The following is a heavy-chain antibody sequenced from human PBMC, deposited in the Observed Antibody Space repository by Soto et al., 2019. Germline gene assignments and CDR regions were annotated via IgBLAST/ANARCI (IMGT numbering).Heavy chain of an antibody. V-gene: IGHV3-13*01. CDR2: ITTGGNA. CDR3: VRVNADAYDV. J-gene: IGHJ3*01. CDR1: GFSFSNHD. Sequence: GGSLRLSCAASGFSFSNHDMHWVRQPKGKGLEWVSGITTGGNAYFADSVKGRFSISRENAENSFYLQTSSLRAEDTAMYYCVRVNADAYDVWGQGTMVTVSS.